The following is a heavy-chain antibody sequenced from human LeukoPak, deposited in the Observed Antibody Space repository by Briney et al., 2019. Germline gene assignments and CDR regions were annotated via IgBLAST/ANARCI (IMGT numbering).Heavy chain of an antibody. Sequence: SGGSLRLSCAASGFTFSSYSMNWVRQAPGKGLEWVSSISSSSSYIYYADSVKGRSTISRDNAKNSLYLQMNSLRAEDTAVYYCARSTMVGSYFDYWGQGTLVTVSS. D-gene: IGHD3-10*01. CDR3: ARSTMVGSYFDY. CDR1: GFTFSSYS. CDR2: ISSSSSYI. J-gene: IGHJ4*02. V-gene: IGHV3-21*01.